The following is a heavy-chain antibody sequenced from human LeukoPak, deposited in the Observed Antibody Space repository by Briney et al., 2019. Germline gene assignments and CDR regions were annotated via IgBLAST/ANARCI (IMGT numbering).Heavy chain of an antibody. D-gene: IGHD2-2*01. CDR1: GGSFSGYY. CDR2: INHSGST. Sequence: SETLSLTCAVYGGSFSGYYWSWIRQPPGKGLEWIGEINHSGSTNYNPPLKSRVTISVDTSKNQFSLKLSSVTAADTAVYYCARGPKVGYCSSTSCRYTPYYYYGMGVWGQGTTVTVSS. V-gene: IGHV4-34*01. J-gene: IGHJ6*02. CDR3: ARGPKVGYCSSTSCRYTPYYYYGMGV.